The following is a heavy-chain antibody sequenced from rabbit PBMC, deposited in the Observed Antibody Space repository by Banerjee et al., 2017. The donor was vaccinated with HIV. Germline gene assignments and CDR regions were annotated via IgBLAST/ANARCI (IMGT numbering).Heavy chain of an antibody. CDR2: IYGGTRDST. CDR3: VRSYSAGRYLDL. J-gene: IGHJ4*01. Sequence: QEQLEESGGDLVKPGGSLTLTCTASGFSFSSSGYMCWVRQAPGKGLEWIACIYGGTRDSTYYASWAKGRFTISKTSSTVDLKMTSLTAADTATYFCVRSYSAGRYLDLWGPGTLVTVS. D-gene: IGHD7-1*01. CDR1: GFSFSSSGY. V-gene: IGHV1S45*01.